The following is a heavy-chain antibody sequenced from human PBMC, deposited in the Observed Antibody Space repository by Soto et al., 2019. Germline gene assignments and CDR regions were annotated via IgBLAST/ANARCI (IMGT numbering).Heavy chain of an antibody. V-gene: IGHV3-21*01. CDR2: ISGNSYYI. D-gene: IGHD6-25*01. Sequence: EMQLVEAGGGLVKPGGSQRLSCEAPGFPFSSYTINWVRQAPGKGLEWVSSISGNSYYIYYADSVKGRFTISRDNAKSSLVLQMNRLRADATGVYSCARSDQRRPLIREGQGSDMDVWGPGTTVTVSS. CDR1: GFPFSSYT. CDR3: ARSDQRRPLIREGQGSDMDV. J-gene: IGHJ6*02.